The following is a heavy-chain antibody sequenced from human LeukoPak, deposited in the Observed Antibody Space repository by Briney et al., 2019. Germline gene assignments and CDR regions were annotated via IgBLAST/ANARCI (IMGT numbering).Heavy chain of an antibody. CDR1: GFTFSSYS. D-gene: IGHD1-26*01. CDR2: ISSSSSTI. J-gene: IGHJ4*02. CDR3: VKDRSGMGYYFDF. V-gene: IGHV3-48*01. Sequence: GGSLRLSCAASGFTFSSYSMNWVRQAPGKGLEWVSYISSSSSTIYYADSVKGRFTISRDNSKNTLYLQMDSLRAEDTAVYYCVKDRSGMGYYFDFWGQGTLVTVSS.